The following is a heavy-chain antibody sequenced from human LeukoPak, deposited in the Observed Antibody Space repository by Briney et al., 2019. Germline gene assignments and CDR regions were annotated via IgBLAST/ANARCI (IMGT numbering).Heavy chain of an antibody. D-gene: IGHD3-22*01. Sequence: PGRSLRLSCAASGFTFSSYGMHWVRQAPGKGLEWVAVIWYDGSNKYYADSVKGRFTISRDNSKNTLYLQMNSLRAEDTAVYYCARETYYYDSSGFPDYWGQGTLVTVSS. CDR1: GFTFSSYG. CDR3: ARETYYYDSSGFPDY. J-gene: IGHJ4*02. CDR2: IWYDGSNK. V-gene: IGHV3-33*01.